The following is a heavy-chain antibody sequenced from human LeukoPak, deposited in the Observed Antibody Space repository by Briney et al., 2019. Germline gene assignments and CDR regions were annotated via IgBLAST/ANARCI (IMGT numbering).Heavy chain of an antibody. V-gene: IGHV4-39*01. CDR1: GGSISSSSYY. Sequence: SETLSLTCTVSGGSISSSSYYWGWIRQPPGKGLEWIGSIYYSGSTYYNPSLKSRVTIFVDTSKNQFSLNLSPVTAADTAVYYCARSVAVAGPENAFDIWGQGTMVTVSS. J-gene: IGHJ3*02. CDR3: ARSVAVAGPENAFDI. CDR2: IYYSGST. D-gene: IGHD6-19*01.